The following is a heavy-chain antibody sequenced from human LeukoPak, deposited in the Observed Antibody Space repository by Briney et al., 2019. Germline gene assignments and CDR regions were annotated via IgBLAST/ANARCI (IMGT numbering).Heavy chain of an antibody. V-gene: IGHV4-61*01. D-gene: IGHD2-15*01. Sequence: SETLSLTCTVSGGSISSSSYYWSWIRQPPGKGLEWIGYIYYSGSTNYNPSLKSRVTISVDTSKNQFSLKLSSVTAADTAVYYCARGDTRLSYGMDVWGQGTTVTVSS. CDR1: GGSISSSSYY. J-gene: IGHJ6*02. CDR3: ARGDTRLSYGMDV. CDR2: IYYSGST.